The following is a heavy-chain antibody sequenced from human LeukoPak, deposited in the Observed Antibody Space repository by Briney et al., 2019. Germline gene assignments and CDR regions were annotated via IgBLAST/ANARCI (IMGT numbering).Heavy chain of an antibody. Sequence: PGGSLRLSCAASGFTFSSYSMNWVRQAPGKGLEWVSSISSSSSYIYYADSVKGRFTISRDNSKNTLYLQMNSLRAEDTAVYYCAKLSIAVAGFLDYWGQGTLVTVSS. J-gene: IGHJ4*02. CDR3: AKLSIAVAGFLDY. V-gene: IGHV3-21*04. CDR2: ISSSSSYI. D-gene: IGHD6-19*01. CDR1: GFTFSSYS.